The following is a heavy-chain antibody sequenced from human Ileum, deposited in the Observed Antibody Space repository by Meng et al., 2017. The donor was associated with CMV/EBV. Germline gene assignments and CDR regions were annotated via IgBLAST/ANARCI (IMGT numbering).Heavy chain of an antibody. V-gene: IGHV1-2*02. CDR1: GYIFSVKF. J-gene: IGHJ4*02. D-gene: IGHD6-13*01. Sequence: QVQLVQSGAEVKKPGASVKVSCKASGYIFSVKFIHWVRQAPGQGLEWMGWIDANSGATHYAQKFQGRVTMTRDTSINTAYMEFSSPTSDDTAIYFCARDGTAAADERGFGYWGQGTMVTVSS. CDR3: ARDGTAAADERGFGY. CDR2: IDANSGAT.